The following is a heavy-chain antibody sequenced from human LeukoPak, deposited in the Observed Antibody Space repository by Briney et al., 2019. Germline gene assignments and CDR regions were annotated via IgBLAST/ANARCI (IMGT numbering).Heavy chain of an antibody. V-gene: IGHV3-33*06. Sequence: PGGSLRLSCAASGFTFNNYGMHWVRQAPGKGLEWVAVIWHDGSNKYYAASVKGRFTISRDNSKNTLYLQMNSLRAEDSAVYYCANNFDYWGQGTLVTVSS. CDR1: GFTFNNYG. J-gene: IGHJ4*02. CDR3: ANNFDY. CDR2: IWHDGSNK.